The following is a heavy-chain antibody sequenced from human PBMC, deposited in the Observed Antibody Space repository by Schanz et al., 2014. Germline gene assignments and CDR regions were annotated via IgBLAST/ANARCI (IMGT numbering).Heavy chain of an antibody. CDR3: VKDRPEGYDSHSFDY. J-gene: IGHJ4*02. D-gene: IGHD5-12*01. Sequence: EVHLFESWGLVVRPFFSLLLSCSSSFFPFDDYTMHWIRQPPGKGLEWVSLISWNGGTTYYADSVKGRLTISRDNNRNSLYLQMDRLTTEDTALYYCVKDRPEGYDSHSFDYWGQGTLVTVSS. CDR2: ISWNGGTT. CDR1: FFPFDDYT. V-gene: IGHV3-43*01.